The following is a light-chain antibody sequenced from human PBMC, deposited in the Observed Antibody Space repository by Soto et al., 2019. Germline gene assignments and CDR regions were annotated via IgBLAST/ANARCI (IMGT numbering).Light chain of an antibody. CDR1: QSFSTW. CDR3: QQYNFYWT. Sequence: DIQITQSPSTLSASVGDRVTITCRASQSFSTWLAWYQQKPGKAPKLLIYKTSTLESGVPSRFSGSGSGTEFTLTIISLQPDDFATYYCQQYNFYWTFGQGTKVEIK. J-gene: IGKJ1*01. V-gene: IGKV1-5*03. CDR2: KTS.